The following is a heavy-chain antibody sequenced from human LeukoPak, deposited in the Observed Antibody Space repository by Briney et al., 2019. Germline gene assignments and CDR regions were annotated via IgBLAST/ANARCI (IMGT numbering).Heavy chain of an antibody. V-gene: IGHV1-58*01. J-gene: IGHJ4*02. D-gene: IGHD6-13*01. CDR3: ARGLIGSSWYYCVY. CDR1: GFTFTNSA. Sequence: SVKVSCKASGFTFTNSAVQWVRQARGQRLEWIGWIVVGSGNTNYAQKLQGRVTMTTDTSTSTAYMELRSLRSDDTAVYYCARGLIGSSWYYCVYWGQGTLVTVSS. CDR2: IVVGSGNT.